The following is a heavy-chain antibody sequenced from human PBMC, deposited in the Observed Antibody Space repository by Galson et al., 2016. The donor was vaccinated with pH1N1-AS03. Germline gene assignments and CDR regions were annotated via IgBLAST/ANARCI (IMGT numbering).Heavy chain of an antibody. CDR2: INADNTDT. V-gene: IGHV1-3*01. J-gene: IGHJ4*02. CDR3: ARTNYYHSSGDY. CDR1: GYTFTNYA. Sequence: SVKVSCKASGYTFTNYAVHWVRQAPGQRLEWMGWINADNTDTKYSQKFQDRVTITRDTFATTAYMELSSLRSEDTAVYYCARTNYYHSSGDYWGQRTLVTVSS. D-gene: IGHD3-22*01.